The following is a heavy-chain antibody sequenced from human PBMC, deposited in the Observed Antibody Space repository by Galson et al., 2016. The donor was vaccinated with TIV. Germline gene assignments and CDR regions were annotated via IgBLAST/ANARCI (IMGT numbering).Heavy chain of an antibody. J-gene: IGHJ2*01. CDR3: ARVYGGADYWYFDL. D-gene: IGHD4-23*01. CDR2: IKGETGNT. V-gene: IGHV1-3*01. CDR1: GYTFTNHV. Sequence: VKVSCKASGYTFTNHVIHWVRQAPGQSLEWMGWIKGETGNTKYSEKFQGRVTFTRDTSATTIYMELRSLRSDDSSVYYCARVYGGADYWYFDLWGRGTPVIVSS.